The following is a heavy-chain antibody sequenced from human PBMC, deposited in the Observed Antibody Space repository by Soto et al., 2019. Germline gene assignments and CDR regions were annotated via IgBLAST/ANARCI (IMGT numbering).Heavy chain of an antibody. CDR2: IYHSGSA. Sequence: QLQLQESGSGLVKPSQTLSLTCAVSGGSINSSDYSWTWIRQPPGKGLEWIGYIYHSGSAYYNPSLKSRVTMSVDRSKNQFSLNLSSVTAADTAVYFCARSALYLDNCGCTIWG. D-gene: IGHD1-1*01. CDR3: ARSALYLDNCGCTI. V-gene: IGHV4-30-2*01. CDR1: GGSINSSDYS. J-gene: IGHJ3*02.